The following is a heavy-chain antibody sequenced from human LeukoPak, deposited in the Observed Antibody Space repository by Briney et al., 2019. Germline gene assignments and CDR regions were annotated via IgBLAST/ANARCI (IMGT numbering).Heavy chain of an antibody. V-gene: IGHV4-59*08. CDR3: GTGRPSAYDDYYYGMDV. CDR1: VGSISSYY. CDR2: IYYSGST. D-gene: IGHD5-12*01. J-gene: IGHJ6*02. Sequence: PSETLCLTCADSVGSISSYYWCWIRQPPGEGLEWISHIYYSGSTNYNPSLKSRVTISVDTSKTQSSLKLRSVTAAYTAMYYCGTGRPSAYDDYYYGMDVWGQGTTVTVSS.